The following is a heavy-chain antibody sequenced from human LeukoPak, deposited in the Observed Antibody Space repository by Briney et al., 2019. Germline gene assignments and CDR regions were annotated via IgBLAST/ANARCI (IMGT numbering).Heavy chain of an antibody. CDR1: GGSISRGDYY. CDR3: ASTTIFGVVTDDNWFDP. J-gene: IGHJ5*02. CDR2: TYYSGST. V-gene: IGHV4-30-4*08. Sequence: SETLSLTCTVSGGSISRGDYYWSWIRQPPGKGLEWIGYTYYSGSTYYNPSLKSRVTISVDTSKNQFSLKLSSVTAADTAVYYCASTTIFGVVTDDNWFDPWGQGTLVTVSS. D-gene: IGHD3-3*01.